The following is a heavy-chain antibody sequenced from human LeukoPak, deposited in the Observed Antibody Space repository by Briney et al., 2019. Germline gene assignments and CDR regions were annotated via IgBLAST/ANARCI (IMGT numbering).Heavy chain of an antibody. CDR3: ARELGYSYGY. D-gene: IGHD5-18*01. CDR1: GGTFSSYA. J-gene: IGHJ4*02. V-gene: IGHV1-46*01. CDR2: INPSGGST. Sequence: ASVKVSCKASGGTFSSYAISWVRQAPGQGLEWMGIINPSGGSTSYAQRFQGRVTMTRDTSTSTVYMELSSVRSEDTAVYYCARELGYSYGYWGQGTLVTVSS.